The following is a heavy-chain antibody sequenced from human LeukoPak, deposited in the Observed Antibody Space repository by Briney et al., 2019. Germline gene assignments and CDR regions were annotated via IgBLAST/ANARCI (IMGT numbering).Heavy chain of an antibody. V-gene: IGHV1-2*02. CDR2: MNPNSGDT. D-gene: IGHD4-23*01. CDR1: GYTFTGYY. Sequence: ASVKVSCKASGYTFTGYYIHWMRQAPGQGLEWMGWMNPNSGDTSYAQKFQGRVTMTRDTPINTAYMELSRLRSDDTAVYYCAKANYGGNAAYDYWGQGTLVTVSS. CDR3: AKANYGGNAAYDY. J-gene: IGHJ4*02.